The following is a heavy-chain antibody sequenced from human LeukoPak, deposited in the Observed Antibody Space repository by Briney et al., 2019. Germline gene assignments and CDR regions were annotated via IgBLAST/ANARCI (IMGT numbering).Heavy chain of an antibody. Sequence: SGTLSLTCAVSGGSISSSNWWSWVRQPPGKGLEWIGKIFHSGSTNYNPSLKSRLTISVDMSKNQFSVKMTSVTAADTAVYYCARAPRLYCSSTSCYYYYYYGMDVWGQGTTVTVSS. D-gene: IGHD2-2*01. V-gene: IGHV4-4*02. CDR1: GGSISSSNW. CDR3: ARAPRLYCSSTSCYYYYYYGMDV. J-gene: IGHJ6*02. CDR2: IFHSGST.